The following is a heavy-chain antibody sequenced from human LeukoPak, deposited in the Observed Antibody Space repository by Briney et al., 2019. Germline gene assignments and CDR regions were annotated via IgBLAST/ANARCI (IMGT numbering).Heavy chain of an antibody. CDR1: VGSISSGDYY. J-gene: IGHJ5*02. D-gene: IGHD6-6*01. CDR2: INHSGST. V-gene: IGHV4-39*07. Sequence: PSETLSLTCTVSVGSISSGDYYWSWIRQPPGKGLEWIGEINHSGSTNYNPSLKSRVTISVDTSKNQFSLKLSSVTAADTAVYYCARRFKSSSSSNWFDPWGQGTLVTVSS. CDR3: ARRFKSSSSSNWFDP.